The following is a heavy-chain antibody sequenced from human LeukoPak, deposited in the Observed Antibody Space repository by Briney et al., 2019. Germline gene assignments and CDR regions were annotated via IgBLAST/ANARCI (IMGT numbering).Heavy chain of an antibody. CDR2: ISYCGNT. Sequence: SETLSLTCTVSRGSISSGTYYWTWIRQHPGKGLEWIGYISYCGNTYYNPSLKSRVTISIDTSKNQFFLRLSSVTAADTAVYYCARWFRMVRGEEHRPELDYYYGMNVWGQGTTVTVSS. CDR3: ARWFRMVRGEEHRPELDYYYGMNV. CDR1: RGSISSGTYY. D-gene: IGHD3-10*01. V-gene: IGHV4-31*03. J-gene: IGHJ6*02.